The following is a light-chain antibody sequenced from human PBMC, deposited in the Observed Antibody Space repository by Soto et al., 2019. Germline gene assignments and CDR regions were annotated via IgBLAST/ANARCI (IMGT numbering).Light chain of an antibody. V-gene: IGKV1-5*03. J-gene: IGKJ1*01. CDR2: KAS. Sequence: DIQMTQSPSTLSASVGDRVTITCRASQSISSWLAWYQQKPGKAPKLLISKASSLESGVPSRFSGSGSGTEFTLSISSLQPDDFATYYCQEYNSCSRTFGQGTKVDIK. CDR3: QEYNSCSRT. CDR1: QSISSW.